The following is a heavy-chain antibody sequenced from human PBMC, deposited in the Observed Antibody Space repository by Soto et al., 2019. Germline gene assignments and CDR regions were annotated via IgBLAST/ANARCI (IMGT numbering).Heavy chain of an antibody. Sequence: GGSLRLSCAASGFTVSSNYISWVRQAPGKGLEWVSVIYSGGSTYYADSVKGRFTISRHNSKNTLYLQMNSLRAEDTAVYYCAREKFDYSYYYYYMDVWGKGTTVTVSS. J-gene: IGHJ6*03. D-gene: IGHD3-9*01. CDR2: IYSGGST. CDR3: AREKFDYSYYYYYMDV. V-gene: IGHV3-53*04. CDR1: GFTVSSNY.